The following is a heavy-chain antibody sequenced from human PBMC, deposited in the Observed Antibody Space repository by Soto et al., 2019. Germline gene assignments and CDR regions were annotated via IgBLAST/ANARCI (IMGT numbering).Heavy chain of an antibody. J-gene: IGHJ4*02. V-gene: IGHV3-23*01. CDR3: NRFTVSRDNSGDILLQQMNSLRVEGKAIYYCARNPPRDVVAGPFSFAR. Sequence: EVQLLESGGELAQPGGSLRLSCAASGFTFRIHAMSWVRQAPGKGLEWVASVSGGGATTYYADSVRGRFTISKDNGREWVTNISGGGDTTKYTNSVNNRFTVSRDNSGDILLQQMNSLRVEGKAIYYCARNPPRDVVAGPFSFARWGQGRLVTVSS. D-gene: IGHD2-21*01. CDR2: VSGGGATT. CDR1: GFTFRIHA.